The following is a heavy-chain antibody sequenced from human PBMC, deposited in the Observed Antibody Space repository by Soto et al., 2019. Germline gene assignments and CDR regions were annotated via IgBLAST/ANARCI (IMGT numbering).Heavy chain of an antibody. CDR1: GFTFSSYR. V-gene: IGHV3-48*02. Sequence: GGSLRLSCAASGFTFSSYRMNWVRQAPGKGLEWVSYISSSSSTIYYADSVKGRFTISRDNAKNSLYLQMNSLRDEDTAVYYCARVLYYYDSSGYYQMGFDYWGQGTLVTVSS. CDR3: ARVLYYYDSSGYYQMGFDY. D-gene: IGHD3-22*01. CDR2: ISSSSSTI. J-gene: IGHJ4*02.